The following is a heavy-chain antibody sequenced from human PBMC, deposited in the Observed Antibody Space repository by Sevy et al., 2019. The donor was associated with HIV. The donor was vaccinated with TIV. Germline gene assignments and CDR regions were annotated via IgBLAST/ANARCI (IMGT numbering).Heavy chain of an antibody. CDR2: IRTYNGET. V-gene: IGHV1-18*01. Sequence: ASMKVSCKTSGYTFIKHPLSWVRQAPGQGLEWMGCIRTYNGETKCAQKFQGRATMTTDTSTSTAYMELRSLRSDDTAVYYCARDSDGSGRYYLDYFDSWGQGTLVTVSS. CDR1: GYTFIKHP. J-gene: IGHJ4*02. D-gene: IGHD3-22*01. CDR3: ARDSDGSGRYYLDYFDS.